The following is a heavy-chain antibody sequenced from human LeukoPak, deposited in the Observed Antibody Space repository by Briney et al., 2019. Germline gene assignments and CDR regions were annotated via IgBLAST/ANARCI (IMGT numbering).Heavy chain of an antibody. Sequence: SPTLSLTCAISGDSVSSNSAAWNWIRQSPSRGLKWLGRTYYRSKWYNDYAVSVKSRITINPDTSKNQYSLQLNSVTPEDTAVYYCAGGGYSYGYYYFDYWGQGTLVTVSS. V-gene: IGHV6-1*01. CDR2: TYYRSKWYN. CDR3: AGGGYSYGYYYFDY. J-gene: IGHJ4*02. D-gene: IGHD5-18*01. CDR1: GDSVSSNSAA.